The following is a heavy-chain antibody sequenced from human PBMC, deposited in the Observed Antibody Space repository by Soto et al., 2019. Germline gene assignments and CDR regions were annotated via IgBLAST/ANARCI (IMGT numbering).Heavy chain of an antibody. J-gene: IGHJ4*02. V-gene: IGHV3-33*01. CDR3: ARGDFFWGNSY. CDR1: GFTFSSYG. CDR2: IWYDGSNK. D-gene: IGHD3-16*01. Sequence: LRLSCAASGFTFSSYGMHWVRQAPGKGLEWVAVIWYDGSNKYYADSVKGRFTISRDNSKNTLYLQMNSLRAEDTAVYYCARGDFFWGNSYWGQGTLVTVSS.